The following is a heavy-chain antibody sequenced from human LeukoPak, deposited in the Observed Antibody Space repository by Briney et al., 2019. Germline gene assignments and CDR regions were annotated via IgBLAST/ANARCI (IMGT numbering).Heavy chain of an antibody. D-gene: IGHD4-17*01. Sequence: GGSLRLSCAASGFTFSSYAMSWVRRAPGKGLEWVSAISGSGGSTYYADSVKGRFTISRDNSKNTLYLQMNSLRAEDTAVYYCAKNREYGDRLRYFDYWGQGTLVTVSS. J-gene: IGHJ4*02. CDR1: GFTFSSYA. V-gene: IGHV3-23*01. CDR2: ISGSGGST. CDR3: AKNREYGDRLRYFDY.